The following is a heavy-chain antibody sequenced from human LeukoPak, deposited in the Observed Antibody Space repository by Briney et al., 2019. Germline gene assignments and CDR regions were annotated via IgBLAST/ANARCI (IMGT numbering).Heavy chain of an antibody. CDR3: AGTPDYEPDNWFDP. V-gene: IGHV1-69*13. J-gene: IGHJ5*02. Sequence: ASVKVSCKASGGTFSSYAISWVRQAPGQGLEWMGGIIPIFGTANYAQKFQGRVTLTADESTSTAYMELSSLRSEDTAVYYCAGTPDYEPDNWFDPWGQGTLVTVSS. CDR2: IIPIFGTA. D-gene: IGHD3-22*01. CDR1: GGTFSSYA.